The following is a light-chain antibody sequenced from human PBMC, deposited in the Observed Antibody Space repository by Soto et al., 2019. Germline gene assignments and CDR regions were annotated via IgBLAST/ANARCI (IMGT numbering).Light chain of an antibody. V-gene: IGLV2-14*01. CDR3: CSYAGSSTYV. CDR1: SSDVGGHND. Sequence: QSVLTQPASVSGSPGQSITISCTGTSSDVGGHNDVSWYQQHPGKVPKLLIYGVTNRPSGVSNRFSGSKSGNMASLTISGLQAEDEADYYCCSYAGSSTYVFGTGTKVTVL. J-gene: IGLJ1*01. CDR2: GVT.